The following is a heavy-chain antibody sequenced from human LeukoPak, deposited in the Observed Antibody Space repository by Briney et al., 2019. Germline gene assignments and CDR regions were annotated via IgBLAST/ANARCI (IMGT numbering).Heavy chain of an antibody. V-gene: IGHV3-74*03. Sequence: GGSLRLSCAASGFTFSSYWMHWVRQAPGKGLVWVSHIKSDASTITYADSVKGRFTISRDNVKNSLYLQMNSLRADDTAFYYCVKGNFYDSSGLPFDYWGQGTLVTVSS. CDR3: VKGNFYDSSGLPFDY. D-gene: IGHD3-22*01. CDR2: IKSDASTI. J-gene: IGHJ4*02. CDR1: GFTFSSYW.